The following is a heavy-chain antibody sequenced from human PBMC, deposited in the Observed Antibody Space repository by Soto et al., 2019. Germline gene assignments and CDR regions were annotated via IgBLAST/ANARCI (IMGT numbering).Heavy chain of an antibody. J-gene: IGHJ4*02. Sequence: PSETLSLTCTVSGDSISSYYWTWIRQPPGKGLEWIAFIYYGGSTNYNPSLKSRVTISVDTSKNQFSLNLNSVTAADTAVYYCARAPILGSDCYFDYWGRGTLVTVSS. CDR1: GDSISSYY. V-gene: IGHV4-59*08. D-gene: IGHD2-21*02. CDR3: ARAPILGSDCYFDY. CDR2: IYYGGST.